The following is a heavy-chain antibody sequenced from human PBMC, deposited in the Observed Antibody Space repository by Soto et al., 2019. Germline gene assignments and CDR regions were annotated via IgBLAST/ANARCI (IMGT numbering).Heavy chain of an antibody. V-gene: IGHV3-33*01. CDR2: IWHGGSEK. Sequence: GGALRLSYAAFGFDFSVYGMHWVLQAPDKGLEWVATIWHGGSEKFYADSVKGRFTVSRDNSRDTLYLQMDSLRVEDTAVYHCARIAAHMDFLLYGMEVWGPGTTVTVSS. CDR1: GFDFSVYG. CDR3: ARIAAHMDFLLYGMEV. D-gene: IGHD6-13*01. J-gene: IGHJ6*02.